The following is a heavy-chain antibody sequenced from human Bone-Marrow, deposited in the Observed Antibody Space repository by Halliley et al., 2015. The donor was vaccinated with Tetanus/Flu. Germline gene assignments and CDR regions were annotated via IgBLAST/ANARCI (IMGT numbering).Heavy chain of an antibody. D-gene: IGHD3-22*01. CDR3: AKVGYYDSSGYSIIGFFDY. Sequence: TASGFTFNRYAMSWVRQAPGKGLEWVSGISGSGGSTYYADSVKGRFTISRDNSKDRLYVQMNSLRAEDTAVYYCAKVGYYDSSGYSIIGFFDYWGQGTVVTVSS. J-gene: IGHJ4*02. CDR1: GFTFNRYA. CDR2: ISGSGGST. V-gene: IGHV3-23*01.